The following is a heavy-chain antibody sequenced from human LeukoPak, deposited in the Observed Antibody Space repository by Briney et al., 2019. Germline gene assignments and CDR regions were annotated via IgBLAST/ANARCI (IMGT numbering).Heavy chain of an antibody. V-gene: IGHV5-51*01. Sequence: GESLKISCKGSGYSFTSYWIGWARQIPGKGLEWMGIIYPGDSDTGYSPSFQGQVTISADKSISTAYLQWSSLKASDTAMYYCARHKGGQLLIFDPWGQGTLVTVSS. CDR2: IYPGDSDT. CDR3: ARHKGGQLLIFDP. J-gene: IGHJ5*02. CDR1: GYSFTSYW. D-gene: IGHD2-2*01.